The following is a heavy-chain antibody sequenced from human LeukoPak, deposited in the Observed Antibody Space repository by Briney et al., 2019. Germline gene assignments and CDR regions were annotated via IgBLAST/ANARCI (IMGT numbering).Heavy chain of an antibody. CDR2: IVVGSGNT. J-gene: IGHJ5*02. CDR3: AAGYYYDSSGPNWFDP. CDR1: GFTLTSSA. Sequence: SVKVSCKASGFTLTSSAMQWVRQARGQRLEWIGWIVVGSGNTNYAQKFQERVTITRDVSTNTAYMELSSLRSEDTAVYYCAAGYYYDSSGPNWFDPWGQGTLVTVSS. V-gene: IGHV1-58*02. D-gene: IGHD3-22*01.